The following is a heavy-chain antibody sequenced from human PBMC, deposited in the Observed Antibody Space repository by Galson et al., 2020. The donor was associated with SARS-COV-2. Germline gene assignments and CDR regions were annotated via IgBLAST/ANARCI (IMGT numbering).Heavy chain of an antibody. V-gene: IGHV4-59*08. J-gene: IGHJ6*02. D-gene: IGHD6-6*01. CDR3: ASTTRSSSYEYYYYYGMDV. CDR2: IYYSGST. CDR1: GGSISSYY. Sequence: SETLSLTCTVSGGSISSYYWSWIRQPPGKGLEWIGYIYYSGSTNYNPSLKSRVTISVDTSKNQFSLKLSSVTAADTAVYYCASTTRSSSYEYYYYYGMDVWGQGTTVTVSS.